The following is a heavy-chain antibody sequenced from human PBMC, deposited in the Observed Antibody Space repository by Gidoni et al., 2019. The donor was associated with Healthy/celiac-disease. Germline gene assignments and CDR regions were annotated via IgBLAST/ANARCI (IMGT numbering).Heavy chain of an antibody. Sequence: QVQLQQWGAGLLKPSETLSLTCAVYGGSFSGYYWSWIRQPPGKGLEWIGEINHSGSTNYNPSLKSRVTISVDTSKNQFSLKLSSVTAADTAVYYCARIFLQRGSGSFKYGMDVWGQGTTVTVSS. CDR2: INHSGST. V-gene: IGHV4-34*01. D-gene: IGHD3-10*01. CDR3: ARIFLQRGSGSFKYGMDV. J-gene: IGHJ6*02. CDR1: GGSFSGYY.